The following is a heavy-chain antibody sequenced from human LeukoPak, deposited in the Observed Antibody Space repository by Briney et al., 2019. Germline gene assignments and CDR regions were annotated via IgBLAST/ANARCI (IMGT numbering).Heavy chain of an antibody. D-gene: IGHD4-17*01. CDR3: AKSATTVTSNFGY. CDR2: ISGSGGGT. V-gene: IGHV3-23*01. CDR1: GFTFSSHG. Sequence: PGGSLRLSCAASGFTFSSHGMSWVRQAPGKGLEWVSGISGSGGGTFYADSVRGRFTISRDNSKNTVYLQMNSLRAEDTAVYYCAKSATTVTSNFGYWGQGTLVTVSS. J-gene: IGHJ4*02.